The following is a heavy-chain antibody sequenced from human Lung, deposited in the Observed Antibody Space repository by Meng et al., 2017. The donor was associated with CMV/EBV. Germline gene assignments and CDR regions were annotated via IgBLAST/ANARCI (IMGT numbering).Heavy chain of an antibody. J-gene: IGHJ6*02. D-gene: IGHD3-3*01. Sequence: ASVXVSXKASGYTFTSYGISWVRQAPGQGLEWMGWISAYNGNTNYAQKLQGRVTMTTDTSTSTAYMELRSLRSDDTAVYYCARVRYYDFWSGYFNGMDVWXQETTVTVSS. CDR1: GYTFTSYG. V-gene: IGHV1-18*01. CDR3: ARVRYYDFWSGYFNGMDV. CDR2: ISAYNGNT.